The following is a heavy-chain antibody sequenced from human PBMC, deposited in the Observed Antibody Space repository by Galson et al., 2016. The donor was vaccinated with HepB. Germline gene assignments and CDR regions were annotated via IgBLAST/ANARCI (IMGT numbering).Heavy chain of an antibody. CDR2: ISWNSGSI. V-gene: IGHV3-9*01. CDR1: GFTLDHYA. Sequence: SLRLSCAASGFTLDHYAMHWVRQAPGKGLEWVSGISWNSGSIGYADSVKGRFTISRDIAKNSLYLQMNSLRAGDTALYYCAKDSGAYYYDSSGYRRNAFDNWGQGTMVTVSS. D-gene: IGHD3-22*01. CDR3: AKDSGAYYYDSSGYRRNAFDN. J-gene: IGHJ3*02.